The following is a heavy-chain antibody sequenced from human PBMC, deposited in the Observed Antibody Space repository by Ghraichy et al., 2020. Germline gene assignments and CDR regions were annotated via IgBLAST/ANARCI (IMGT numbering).Heavy chain of an antibody. J-gene: IGHJ4*02. CDR2: ISGSGGST. CDR1: GFTFSSYA. Sequence: GESLNISCAASGFTFSSYAMSWVRQAPGKGLEWVSAISGSGGSTYYADSVKGRFTISRDNSKNTLYLQMNSLRAEDTAVYYCAKDLTPWYSSSSDYWGQGTLVTVSS. CDR3: AKDLTPWYSSSSDY. V-gene: IGHV3-23*01. D-gene: IGHD6-6*01.